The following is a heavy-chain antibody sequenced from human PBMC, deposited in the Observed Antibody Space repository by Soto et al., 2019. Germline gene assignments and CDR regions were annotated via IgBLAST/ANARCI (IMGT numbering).Heavy chain of an antibody. CDR3: TRHVGRSSGYYSYGTDV. Sequence: GGSLRLSCAASGFTFSGSAMHWVRQASGKGLEWVGRIRSKVDSYATAYAASVKGRFSISRDDSKNMAYLQMNSLKTEDTAVYYCTRHVGRSSGYYSYGTDVWCQGTTVTVS. V-gene: IGHV3-73*01. CDR2: IRSKVDSYAT. J-gene: IGHJ6*02. CDR1: GFTFSGSA. D-gene: IGHD6-6*01.